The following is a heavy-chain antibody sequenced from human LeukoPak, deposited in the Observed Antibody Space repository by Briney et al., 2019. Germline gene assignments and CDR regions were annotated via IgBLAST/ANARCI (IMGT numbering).Heavy chain of an antibody. Sequence: PGGSLRLSCAASGFTFTTYWMHWVRQAPGKGLVWVSRINTDGTSTSYADSVEGRFTISRDNAKNTVYLQMNSLTAEDTAVYYCARRFCTTTSCSPFYFDYWGQGTLVTVTS. CDR2: INTDGTST. D-gene: IGHD2-2*01. J-gene: IGHJ4*02. CDR1: GFTFTTYW. CDR3: ARRFCTTTSCSPFYFDY. V-gene: IGHV3-74*01.